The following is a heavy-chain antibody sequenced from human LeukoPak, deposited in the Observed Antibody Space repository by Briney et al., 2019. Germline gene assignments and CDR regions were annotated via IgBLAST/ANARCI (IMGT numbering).Heavy chain of an antibody. V-gene: IGHV1-69*13. D-gene: IGHD3-3*01. CDR1: GGTFSSYA. CDR3: ARADFWSGSDFDY. J-gene: IGHJ4*02. CDR2: IIPIFGTA. Sequence: GASVKVSCKASGGTFSSYAISWVRQAPGQGLEWMGGIIPIFGTANYAQKFRGRVTITADESTSTAYMELSSLRSEDTAVYYCARADFWSGSDFDYWGQGTLVTVSS.